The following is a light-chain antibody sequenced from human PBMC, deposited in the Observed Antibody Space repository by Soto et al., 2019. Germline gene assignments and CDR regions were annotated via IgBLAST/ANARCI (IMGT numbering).Light chain of an antibody. CDR2: WAS. J-gene: IGKJ1*01. Sequence: DIVMTQSPDSLAVSLGERATINCKSSQSVLSSSNNKNYLAWYQQKPGQPPKLLIYWASTRESGVPDRFSGSGSGTYFTLTISSLQAEDVAVYYCQQYYSTPPWTFGQGTKVEIK. CDR1: QSVLSSSNNKNY. V-gene: IGKV4-1*01. CDR3: QQYYSTPPWT.